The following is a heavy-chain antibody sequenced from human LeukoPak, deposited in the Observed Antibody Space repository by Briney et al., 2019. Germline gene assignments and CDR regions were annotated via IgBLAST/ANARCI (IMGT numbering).Heavy chain of an antibody. Sequence: PGGSLRLSCAASGFTFDDYAMHWVRQAPGKGLVWVSGISWNSGSIGYADSVKGRFTISRDNAKNSLYLQMNSLRAEDTALYYCAKDIGTTRSGYDFLGDYYFDYWGQGTLVTVSS. D-gene: IGHD5-12*01. J-gene: IGHJ4*02. CDR1: GFTFDDYA. CDR2: ISWNSGSI. V-gene: IGHV3-9*01. CDR3: AKDIGTTRSGYDFLGDYYFDY.